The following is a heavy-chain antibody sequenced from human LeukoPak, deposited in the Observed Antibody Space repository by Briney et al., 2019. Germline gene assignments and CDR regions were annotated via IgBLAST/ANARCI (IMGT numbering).Heavy chain of an antibody. CDR2: IRYDGSNK. J-gene: IGHJ4*02. CDR1: GFTFSRYW. D-gene: IGHD3-22*01. V-gene: IGHV3-30*02. CDR3: AKWPRLGIYYYDSSDHDY. Sequence: GGSLRLSCAASGFTFSRYWMSWVRQAPGKGLEWVAFIRYDGSNKYYADSVKGRFTISRDNSKNTLYLQMNSLRAEDTAVYYCAKWPRLGIYYYDSSDHDYWGQGTLVTVSS.